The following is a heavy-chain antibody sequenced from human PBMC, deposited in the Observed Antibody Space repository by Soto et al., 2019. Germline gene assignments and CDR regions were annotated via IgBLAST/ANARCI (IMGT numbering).Heavy chain of an antibody. D-gene: IGHD2-15*01. CDR2: IKQDGSEK. CDR3: ARDLGGYCSGGSCYRHVPLYNWFDP. Sequence: GGSLRLSCAASGFTFSSYWMSWVRQAPGKGLEWVANIKQDGSEKYYVDSVKGRFTISRDNAKNSLYLQMNSLRAEDTAVYYCARDLGGYCSGGSCYRHVPLYNWFDPWGQGTLVTVSS. CDR1: GFTFSSYW. V-gene: IGHV3-7*01. J-gene: IGHJ5*02.